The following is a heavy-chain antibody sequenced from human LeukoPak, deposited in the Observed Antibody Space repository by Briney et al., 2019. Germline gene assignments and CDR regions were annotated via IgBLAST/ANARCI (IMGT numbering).Heavy chain of an antibody. Sequence: SETLSLTCTVSGGSISSDYWSWIRQPPGKGLEWIGYIYYGGSTNYNPSLKSRVTISVDTSKNQFSLKLSSVTAADTAVYYCARLSGYSSGHYYSDYWGQGTLVTVSS. CDR2: IYYGGST. V-gene: IGHV4-59*01. CDR3: ARLSGYSSGHYYSDY. D-gene: IGHD3-22*01. CDR1: GGSISSDY. J-gene: IGHJ4*02.